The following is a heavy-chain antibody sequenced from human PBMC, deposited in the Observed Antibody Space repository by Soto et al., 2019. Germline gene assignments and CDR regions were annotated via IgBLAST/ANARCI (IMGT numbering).Heavy chain of an antibody. CDR3: ARDPGFYGDPLPYYFDY. CDR1: GFTFSSYW. Sequence: EVQLVESGGGSVQPGGSLRLSCAASGFTFSSYWMSWVRQAPGKGLEWVANIKQDGSEKYYVDSVKGRFTISRDNAKNSLYLQMNSLRAEDTAVYYCARDPGFYGDPLPYYFDYWGQGTLVTVSS. D-gene: IGHD4-17*01. CDR2: IKQDGSEK. V-gene: IGHV3-7*03. J-gene: IGHJ4*02.